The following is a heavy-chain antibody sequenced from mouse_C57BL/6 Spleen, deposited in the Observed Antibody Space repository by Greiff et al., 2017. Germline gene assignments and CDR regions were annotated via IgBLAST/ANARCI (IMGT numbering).Heavy chain of an antibody. V-gene: IGHV2-3*01. Sequence: VKLMESGPGLVAPSQSLSITCTVSGFSLTSYGVSWVRQPPGKGLEWLGVIWGDGSTNYHSAHISRLSISKDNSKSQGFLKLNSLQTDDTATYYCAKCYGSSYRGKTYYFDYWGQGTTLTVSS. CDR2: IWGDGST. J-gene: IGHJ2*01. CDR1: GFSLTSYG. CDR3: AKCYGSSYRGKTYYFDY. D-gene: IGHD1-1*01.